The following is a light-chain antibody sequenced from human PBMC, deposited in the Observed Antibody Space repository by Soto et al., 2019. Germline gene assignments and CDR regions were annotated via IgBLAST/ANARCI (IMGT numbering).Light chain of an antibody. CDR1: QSVSSN. CDR2: CAS. V-gene: IGKV3-15*01. J-gene: IGKJ2*01. Sequence: EIVMTQSPATLAVSPGERAALSCRASQSVSSNFAWYQQKPGQAPRLLIYCASSRATGTPASFSGSGSGTEFTLTISSLQSEDFAVYYCQQYNNWPYTFGLGTKLEMK. CDR3: QQYNNWPYT.